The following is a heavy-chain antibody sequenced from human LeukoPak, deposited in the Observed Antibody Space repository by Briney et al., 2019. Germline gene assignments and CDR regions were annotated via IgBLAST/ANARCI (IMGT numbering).Heavy chain of an antibody. CDR3: AGGPRGPTDYMDV. CDR1: GGSISSYY. J-gene: IGHJ6*03. CDR2: IYYSGST. Sequence: SETLSLTCTVSGGSISSYYWSWIRQPPGKGLEGIGYIYYSGSTNYNPSLKSRVTISVDTSKNQFSLKLSSVTAADTAVYYCAGGPRGPTDYMDVWGKGTTVTVSS. D-gene: IGHD3-10*01. V-gene: IGHV4-59*01.